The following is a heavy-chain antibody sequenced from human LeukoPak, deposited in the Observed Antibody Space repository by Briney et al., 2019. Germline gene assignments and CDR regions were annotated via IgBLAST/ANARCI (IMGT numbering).Heavy chain of an antibody. CDR2: INPSGGST. V-gene: IGHV1-46*01. J-gene: IGHJ3*02. Sequence: GASVKVSCKASGYTFTNYYIHWVRQAPGQGLEWMGVINPSGGSTSYAQMFRGRVTMTRDRSTNTLYMELSSLRSEDTAVYYCARVESWEHSGSSQGAFDIWGQGTMVTVSS. CDR1: GYTFTNYY. D-gene: IGHD1-26*01. CDR3: ARVESWEHSGSSQGAFDI.